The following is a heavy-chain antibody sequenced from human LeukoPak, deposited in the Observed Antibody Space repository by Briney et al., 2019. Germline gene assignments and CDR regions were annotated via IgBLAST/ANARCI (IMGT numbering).Heavy chain of an antibody. V-gene: IGHV3-23*01. D-gene: IGHD6-13*01. CDR2: ISGSGGST. Sequence: GGSLRLSCAASGFTFSSYAMSWVRQAPGKGLEWVSAISGSGGSTYYADSVKGRFAISRDNSKNTLYLQMNSLRAEDTAVYYCAKDESYRAAAGTFDYWGQGTLVTVSS. CDR3: AKDESYRAAAGTFDY. J-gene: IGHJ4*02. CDR1: GFTFSSYA.